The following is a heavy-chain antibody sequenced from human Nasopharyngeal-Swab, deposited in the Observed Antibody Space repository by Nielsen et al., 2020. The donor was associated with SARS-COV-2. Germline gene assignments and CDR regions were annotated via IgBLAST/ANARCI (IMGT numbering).Heavy chain of an antibody. CDR2: INHSGST. Sequence: SETLSLTCAVYGGPFSGYYWSWIRQPPGKGLEWIGEINHSGSTNYNPSLKSRVTISVDTSKNQFSLKLSSVTAADTAVYYCAREGTEIVVVPAATPSYYYGMDVWGQGTTVTVSS. CDR3: AREGTEIVVVPAATPSYYYGMDV. D-gene: IGHD2-2*01. CDR1: GGPFSGYY. V-gene: IGHV4-34*01. J-gene: IGHJ6*02.